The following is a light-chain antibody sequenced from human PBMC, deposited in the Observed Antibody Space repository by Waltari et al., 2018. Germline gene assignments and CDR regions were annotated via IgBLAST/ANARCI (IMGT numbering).Light chain of an antibody. CDR3: QQYYSTPPT. CDR2: WAS. J-gene: IGKJ1*01. CDR1: QSVLYSSNNKNY. Sequence: DIVMTQSPDSLAVSLGERATINCQSSQSVLYSSNNKNYLAWYQQKPGQPPKLLIYWASTRESGVPDRFSGSGSGTDFTLTISSLQAEDVAVYYCQQYYSTPPTFGQGTQVEIK. V-gene: IGKV4-1*01.